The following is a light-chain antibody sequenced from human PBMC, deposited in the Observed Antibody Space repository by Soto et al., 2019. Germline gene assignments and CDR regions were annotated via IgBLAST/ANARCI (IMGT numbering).Light chain of an antibody. V-gene: IGKV3-20*01. CDR3: QQYGSSRLP. Sequence: EIVLTQSPGTLSLSPGERATLSCRASKSVNSSYLACYQQKPGQAPRLLIYGASSRPTGIPDRFSGSGSETEFTVTISRLEPEDFALYYCQQYGSSRLPFRPRTNEDI. J-gene: IGKJ3*01. CDR2: GAS. CDR1: KSVNSSY.